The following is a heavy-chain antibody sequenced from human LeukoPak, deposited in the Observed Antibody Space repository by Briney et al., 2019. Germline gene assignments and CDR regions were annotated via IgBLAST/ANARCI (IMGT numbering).Heavy chain of an antibody. CDR3: TRSMITFGGVIGSL. V-gene: IGHV3-49*03. Sequence: GGSLRLSCTASGFTFGDYAMSWFRQAPGEGLEWVGFIRSKAYGGTTEYAASVKGRFTISRDDSKSIAYLQMNSLKTEDTAVYYCTRSMITFGGVIGSLWGQGTLVTVSS. CDR2: IRSKAYGGTT. D-gene: IGHD3-16*02. J-gene: IGHJ4*02. CDR1: GFTFGDYA.